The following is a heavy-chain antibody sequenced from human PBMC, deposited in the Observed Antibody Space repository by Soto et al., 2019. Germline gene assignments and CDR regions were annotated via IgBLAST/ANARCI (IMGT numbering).Heavy chain of an antibody. Sequence: RRLSCAASGFTFSSYAMHWVRQAPGKGLEWVAVISYDGSNKYYADSVKGRFTISRDNSKNTLYLQMNSLRAEDTAVYYCARERGTAMDPSPFDYWGQGTLVTVSS. CDR3: ARERGTAMDPSPFDY. CDR2: ISYDGSNK. V-gene: IGHV3-30-3*01. J-gene: IGHJ4*02. D-gene: IGHD5-18*01. CDR1: GFTFSSYA.